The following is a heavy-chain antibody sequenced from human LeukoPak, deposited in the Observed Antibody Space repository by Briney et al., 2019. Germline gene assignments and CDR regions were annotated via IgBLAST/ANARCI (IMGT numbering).Heavy chain of an antibody. CDR1: GFTFSSYW. D-gene: IGHD5-24*01. CDR3: ARELLGHGYNSGDFDY. J-gene: IGHJ4*02. Sequence: GGSLRLSCAASGFTFSSYWMNWVRQAPGKGLEWVANIKQDGSEKYYVGSVKGRLTISRDNAKNSLYLQMNSLRAEDTAVYYCARELLGHGYNSGDFDYWGQGTLVTVSS. CDR2: IKQDGSEK. V-gene: IGHV3-7*01.